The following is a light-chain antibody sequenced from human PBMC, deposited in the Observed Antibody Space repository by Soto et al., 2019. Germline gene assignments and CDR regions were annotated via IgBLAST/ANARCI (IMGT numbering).Light chain of an antibody. J-gene: IGLJ1*01. CDR3: TSYTSTSTPYV. Sequence: QSVLTQPASVSGSPGQSITISCAGTSSDVGRYTYVSWYQQHPGKAPKLIIYDVYNRPSGVSTRFSGSKSGNTASLTISGLQAEDEADYYCTSYTSTSTPYVFGGGTK. CDR2: DVY. CDR1: SSDVGRYTY. V-gene: IGLV2-14*01.